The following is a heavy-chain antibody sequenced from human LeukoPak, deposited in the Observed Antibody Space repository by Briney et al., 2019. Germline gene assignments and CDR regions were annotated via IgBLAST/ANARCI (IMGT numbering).Heavy chain of an antibody. CDR2: ISWNSGSI. D-gene: IGHD6-6*01. V-gene: IGHV3-9*01. CDR3: AKDIGYSSSYYFDY. Sequence: GGSLRLSCAASGFTFDDYAMHWVRHAPGKGLEWVSGISWNSGSIGYADTVKGRFTISRDNAKNSLYLQMNSLRAEDTALYYCAKDIGYSSSYYFDYWGQGTLVTVSS. CDR1: GFTFDDYA. J-gene: IGHJ4*02.